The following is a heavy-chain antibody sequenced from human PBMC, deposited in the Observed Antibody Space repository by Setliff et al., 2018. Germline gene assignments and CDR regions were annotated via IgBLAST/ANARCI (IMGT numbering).Heavy chain of an antibody. V-gene: IGHV4-30-4*08. J-gene: IGHJ3*01. Sequence: SETLSLTCTVSGDSIGSGDYFWSWIRQPPGKGLEWIAYIYHSGSAYYNPSLKSRVTMSVDTSKNQFSLHLTSVTAADTAVYYCAREVGTSTSSDAFDVWGQGMMVTVSS. CDR1: GDSIGSGDYF. D-gene: IGHD1-26*01. CDR3: AREVGTSTSSDAFDV. CDR2: IYHSGSA.